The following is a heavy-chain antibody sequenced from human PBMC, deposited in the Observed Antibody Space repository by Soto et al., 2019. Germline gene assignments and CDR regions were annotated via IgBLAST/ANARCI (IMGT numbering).Heavy chain of an antibody. D-gene: IGHD1-7*01. V-gene: IGHV3-30-3*01. Sequence: QVQVVESGGGVVQPGRSLRLSCAASGFTFSSYAMHWVRQAPGKGLEWVAVISYDGSNKYYADSVKGRFTISRDNSKNTLYLQMNSLRGEDTAVYYCARILELREGENYYYGMDVWGRGTTVTVSS. CDR2: ISYDGSNK. CDR3: ARILELREGENYYYGMDV. CDR1: GFTFSSYA. J-gene: IGHJ6*02.